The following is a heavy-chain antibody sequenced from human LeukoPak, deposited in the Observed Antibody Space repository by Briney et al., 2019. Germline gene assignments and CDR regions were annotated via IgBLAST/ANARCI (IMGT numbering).Heavy chain of an antibody. CDR1: GYTFINYV. CDR2: TSYNGNT. D-gene: IGHD6-19*01. V-gene: IGHV1-18*04. J-gene: IGHJ4*02. CDR3: ARHSGSGWQALGY. Sequence: GASVKVSCKASGYTFINYVISWVRQAPGLGLEWMGWTSYNGNTNYAQKFLDRGTMTTDTSTTTAYMELRSLESDDTAVYYCARHSGSGWQALGYWGQGTLVTVSS.